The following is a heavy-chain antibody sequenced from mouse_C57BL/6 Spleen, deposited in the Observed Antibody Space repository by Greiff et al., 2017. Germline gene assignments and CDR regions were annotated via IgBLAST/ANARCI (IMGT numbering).Heavy chain of an antibody. CDR1: GYTFTSYW. CDR3: ARADGYYPWFAY. CDR2: IDPSDSET. D-gene: IGHD2-3*01. J-gene: IGHJ3*01. V-gene: IGHV1-52*01. Sequence: VQLQQPGAELVRPGSSVKLSCKASGYTFTSYWMHWVQQRPIQGLEWIGNIDPSDSETHYNQKFKDKATLTVDKSSSTAYMQLSSLTSEDSAVYDCARADGYYPWFAYWGQGTLVTVSA.